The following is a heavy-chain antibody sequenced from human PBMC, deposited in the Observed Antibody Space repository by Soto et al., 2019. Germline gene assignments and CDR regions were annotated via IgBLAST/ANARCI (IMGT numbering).Heavy chain of an antibody. CDR2: INANAIDT. CDR3: VSWVSAHFDF. J-gene: IGHJ4*02. D-gene: IGHD2-8*01. CDR1: GFIVGNHG. Sequence: GVLKLSCAASGFIVGNHGMTLVRQAPGRALEWVSTINANAIDTHYADSVKGRFTISRDNSKSTLDLQMNSLRAEDTAIYYCVSWVSAHFDFWGPGTLVTVSS. V-gene: IGHV3-23*01.